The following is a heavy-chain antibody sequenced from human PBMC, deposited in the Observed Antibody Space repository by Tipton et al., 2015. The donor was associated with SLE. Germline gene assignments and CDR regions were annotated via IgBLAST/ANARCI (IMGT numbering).Heavy chain of an antibody. CDR3: ARAPSDDSSGYYSYYYYYGMDV. CDR2: IYHTGST. Sequence: TLSLTCTVSGGSISSSSYYWGWIRQPPGKGLEWIGSIYHTGSTYYNPSLRSRLTISIDTSKNQFSLTLSSLTAADTAVYYCARAPSDDSSGYYSYYYYYGMDVWGQGTTVTVSS. J-gene: IGHJ6*02. D-gene: IGHD3-22*01. V-gene: IGHV4-39*01. CDR1: GGSISSSSYY.